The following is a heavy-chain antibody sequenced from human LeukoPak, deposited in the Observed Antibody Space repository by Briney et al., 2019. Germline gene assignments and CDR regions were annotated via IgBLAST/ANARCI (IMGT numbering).Heavy chain of an antibody. CDR1: GYTFTSYN. J-gene: IGHJ6*04. CDR3: ARELSSSTQTLNYYYYYGMDV. CDR2: INPSGGST. V-gene: IGHV1-46*01. D-gene: IGHD2-2*01. Sequence: ASVKVSCKASGYTFTSYNMHWVRQAPGQGLEWMGIINPSGGSTSYAQKFQGRVTMTRDTSTSTVYMELSSLRSEDTAVYYCARELSSSTQTLNYYYYYGMDVWGKGTTVTVSS.